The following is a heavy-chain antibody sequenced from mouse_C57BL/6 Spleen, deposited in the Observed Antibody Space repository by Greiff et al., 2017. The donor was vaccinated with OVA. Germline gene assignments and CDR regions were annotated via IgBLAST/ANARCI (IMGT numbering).Heavy chain of an antibody. V-gene: IGHV1-69*01. D-gene: IGHD2-3*01. Sequence: VQLHQPGAELVMPGASVKLSCKASGYTFTSYWLHWVQQRPGQGLEWIGEIDPTDSYTNYNQKFKGKSTLTVDKSSSTAYMQLSSLTSEDSAVYYCASGDGYPVAYWGQGTLVTVSA. CDR3: ASGDGYPVAY. J-gene: IGHJ3*01. CDR2: IDPTDSYT. CDR1: GYTFTSYW.